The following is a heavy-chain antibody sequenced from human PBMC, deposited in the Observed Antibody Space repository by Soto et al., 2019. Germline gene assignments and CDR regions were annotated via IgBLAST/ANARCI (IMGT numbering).Heavy chain of an antibody. V-gene: IGHV3-23*01. CDR3: AKCHAVAATLSGFDY. Sequence: GGSLRLSCAASGFTFDTYAMSWVRQAPGKGLEWVSTISDSGGSTYYADSVKGRFTISRDNSKNTLYLQVNSLRGEDTAIYYCAKCHAVAATLSGFDYWGQGTLVTVSS. CDR1: GFTFDTYA. CDR2: ISDSGGST. J-gene: IGHJ4*02. D-gene: IGHD2-15*01.